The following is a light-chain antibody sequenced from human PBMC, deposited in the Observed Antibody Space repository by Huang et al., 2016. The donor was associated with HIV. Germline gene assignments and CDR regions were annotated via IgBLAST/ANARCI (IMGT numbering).Light chain of an antibody. CDR1: QHISTS. CDR2: ATS. CDR3: QQYYTSPRVT. J-gene: IGKJ3*01. Sequence: DIRMTQSPSSLSASVGDRVTITCRTSQHISTSLSWFQQKPGKAPKLLIYATSTLEIGVPTRVSGSGSGTDFALTITDLQPEDFATYSCQQYYTSPRVTFGPGTKVAI. V-gene: IGKV1-39*01.